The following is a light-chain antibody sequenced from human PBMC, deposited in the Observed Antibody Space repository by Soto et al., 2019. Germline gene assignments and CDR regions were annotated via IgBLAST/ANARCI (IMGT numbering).Light chain of an antibody. Sequence: QSVLTQPASVSGSPGQSITISCTGTSSDVGGYNYDSWYQQHPGKAPKLMIYDVSNRPSGVSNRFSGSKSGNTASLTISGLQAEDEADYYCSSYTSSSTDVVFGGGTKLTVL. V-gene: IGLV2-14*01. CDR2: DVS. CDR3: SSYTSSSTDVV. J-gene: IGLJ2*01. CDR1: SSDVGGYNY.